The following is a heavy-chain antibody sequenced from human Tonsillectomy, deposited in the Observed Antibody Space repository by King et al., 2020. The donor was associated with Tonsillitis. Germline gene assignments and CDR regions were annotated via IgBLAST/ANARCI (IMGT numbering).Heavy chain of an antibody. CDR2: IWYDGSNK. J-gene: IGHJ6*03. Sequence: VQLVESGGGVVQPGRSLRLSCAASGFTFSSYGMHWVRQAPGKGLEWVAGIWYDGSNKYYADSVKGRFTISRDNSKNTLYLQMNSLRAEDTAVYYCARYGSHGYYYYYMDVWGKGTTVTVSS. D-gene: IGHD3-10*01. CDR1: GFTFSSYG. V-gene: IGHV3-33*08. CDR3: ARYGSHGYYYYYMDV.